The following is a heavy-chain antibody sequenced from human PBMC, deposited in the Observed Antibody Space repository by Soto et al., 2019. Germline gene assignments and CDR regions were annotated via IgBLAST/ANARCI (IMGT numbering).Heavy chain of an antibody. V-gene: IGHV3-23*01. CDR1: GFSFSSYA. CDR2: ISGRAGST. Sequence: GGSLRLSCAASGFSFSSYAMSWVRQAPGRGLEWVSGISGRAGSTYYADSVKGRVTISRDNSKNTLYLQMNSLRAEDTAVYYCAKGGSCNDFWSGSEVDYWGQGTQVTVSS. CDR3: AKGGSCNDFWSGSEVDY. J-gene: IGHJ4*02. D-gene: IGHD3-3*01.